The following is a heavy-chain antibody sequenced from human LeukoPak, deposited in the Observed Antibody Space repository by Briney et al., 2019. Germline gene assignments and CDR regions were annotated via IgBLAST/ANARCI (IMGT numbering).Heavy chain of an antibody. J-gene: IGHJ3*02. CDR3: ARAVGLRDAFDI. CDR2: IYYSGST. CDR1: GGSISSSSYY. V-gene: IGHV4-39*01. Sequence: PSETLSLTCTVSGGSISSSSYYWGWIRQPPGKGLEWIGSIYYSGSTYYSPSLKSRVTISVDTSKNQFSLKLSSVTAADTAVYYCARAVGLRDAFDIWGQGTMVTVSS. D-gene: IGHD2-15*01.